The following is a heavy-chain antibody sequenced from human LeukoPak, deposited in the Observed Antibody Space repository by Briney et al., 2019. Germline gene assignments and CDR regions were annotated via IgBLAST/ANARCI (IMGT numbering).Heavy chain of an antibody. D-gene: IGHD3-22*01. CDR3: ATTVYYYDSSGYPNDAFDI. Sequence: GGSLRLSCAASGFTFSSYWMHWVRQAPGKGLVWVSRINSDGSSTSYADSVKGRFTISRDNAKNTLYLQMNSLRAEDTAVYYCATTVYYYDSSGYPNDAFDIWGQGTMVTVSS. J-gene: IGHJ3*02. CDR2: INSDGSST. CDR1: GFTFSSYW. V-gene: IGHV3-74*01.